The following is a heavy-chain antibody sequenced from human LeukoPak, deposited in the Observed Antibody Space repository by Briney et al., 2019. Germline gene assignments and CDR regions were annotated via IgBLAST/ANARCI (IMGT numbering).Heavy chain of an antibody. CDR3: AKDRDDFWSGPYYFDY. D-gene: IGHD3-3*01. V-gene: IGHV3-23*01. CDR1: GFTFSSYA. CDR2: ISGSGGST. Sequence: GGSLRLSCAASGFTFSSYAMSWVRQAPGKGLEWVSAISGSGGSTYYADSVKGRFTISRDNSKNTLYLQMNSLRAEDTAEYYCAKDRDDFWSGPYYFDYWGQGTLVTVSS. J-gene: IGHJ4*02.